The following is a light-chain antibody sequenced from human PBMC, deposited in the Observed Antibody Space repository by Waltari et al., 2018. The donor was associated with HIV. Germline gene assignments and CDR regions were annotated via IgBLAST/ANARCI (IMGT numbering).Light chain of an antibody. J-gene: IGKJ5*01. CDR2: KAS. Sequence: IHMTLSPSTMSAFVGDRVPITCRASQDLTSWLALYQQKPGKAPKLLIRKASVLESGVSTRFSGSGSGTEFTLIIDSLEPDEFATDYCQQYKRDPSFGQGTRLEMK. CDR3: QQYKRDPS. CDR1: QDLTSW. V-gene: IGKV1-5*03.